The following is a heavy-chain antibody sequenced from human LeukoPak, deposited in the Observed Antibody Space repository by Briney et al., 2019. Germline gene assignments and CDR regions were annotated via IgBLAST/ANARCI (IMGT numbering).Heavy chain of an antibody. D-gene: IGHD2/OR15-2a*01. Sequence: GGSLRLSCAASGFTFSSYAMHWVRQAPGKGLEWVSAISGSGGSTYYADSVKGRFTISRDNSKNTLYLQMNSLRAEDTAVYYCAKTIVPYYYYGMDVWGQGTTVTVSS. CDR2: ISGSGGST. CDR1: GFTFSSYA. J-gene: IGHJ6*02. V-gene: IGHV3-23*01. CDR3: AKTIVPYYYYGMDV.